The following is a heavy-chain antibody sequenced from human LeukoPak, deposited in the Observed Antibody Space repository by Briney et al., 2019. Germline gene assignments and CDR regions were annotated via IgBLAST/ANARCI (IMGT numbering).Heavy chain of an antibody. CDR2: ISYDGSHK. V-gene: IGHV3-30*04. J-gene: IGHJ6*04. CDR3: AELGITMIGGV. Sequence: GGSLRLSCVGSRFTFSSYPFHWVRQAPGKGLEWVAVISYDGSHKYYAESVKGRFSISRDNAKNSLYLQMNSLRAEDTAVYYCAELGITMIGGVWGKGTTVTISS. CDR1: RFTFSSYP. D-gene: IGHD3-10*02.